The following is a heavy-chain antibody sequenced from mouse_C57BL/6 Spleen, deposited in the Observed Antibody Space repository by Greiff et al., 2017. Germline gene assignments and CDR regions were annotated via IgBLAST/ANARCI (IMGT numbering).Heavy chain of an antibody. Sequence: QVQLQQPGAELVKPGASVKLSCKASGYTFTSYWMHWVKQRPGQGLEWIGMVHPNSGSTNYNEKFKSKATLTVDKSSSTAYMQLSSLTSEDSAVXYCARSGGYHGDYWGQGTTLTVSS. J-gene: IGHJ2*01. D-gene: IGHD3-2*02. V-gene: IGHV1-64*01. CDR1: GYTFTSYW. CDR3: ARSGGYHGDY. CDR2: VHPNSGST.